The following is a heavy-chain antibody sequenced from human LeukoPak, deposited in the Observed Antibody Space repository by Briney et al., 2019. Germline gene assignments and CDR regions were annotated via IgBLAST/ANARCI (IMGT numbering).Heavy chain of an antibody. CDR1: GYYVSSGYY. V-gene: IGHV4-38-2*01. J-gene: IGHJ4*02. Sequence: SETLSLTCAVSGYYVSSGYYWGWIPQPPGKGLEWIGSIYHSESTYYNPSLKSRVTISVDTSKTQFSLKLSSVTAADTAVYYCARRGGSYGIDYWGQGTLVTVSS. CDR2: IYHSEST. CDR3: ARRGGSYGIDY. D-gene: IGHD1-26*01.